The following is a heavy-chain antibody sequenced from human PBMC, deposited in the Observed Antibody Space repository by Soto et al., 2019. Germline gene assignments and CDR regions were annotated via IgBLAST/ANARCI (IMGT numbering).Heavy chain of an antibody. D-gene: IGHD4-17*01. Sequence: GESLKISCKGSGYSFTSYWIGWVRQMPGKGLEWMGIIYPGDSDTRYSPSFQGQVTISADKSISTAYLQWSSLKASDTAMYYCARVYPVDYGDYVGWFDPWGQGTLVTVSS. J-gene: IGHJ5*02. V-gene: IGHV5-51*01. CDR1: GYSFTSYW. CDR2: IYPGDSDT. CDR3: ARVYPVDYGDYVGWFDP.